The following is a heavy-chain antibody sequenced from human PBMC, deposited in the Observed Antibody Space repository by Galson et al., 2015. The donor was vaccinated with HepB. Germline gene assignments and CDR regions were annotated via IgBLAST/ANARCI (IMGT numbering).Heavy chain of an antibody. D-gene: IGHD6-13*01. CDR2: IKSKTDGGTT. CDR1: GFTFSNAW. J-gene: IGHJ4*02. V-gene: IGHV3-15*01. CDR3: TTPGPVVWGVTAAGFDY. Sequence: SLRLSCAASGFTFSNAWMSWVRQAPGKGLEWVGRIKSKTDGGTTDYAAPVKGRFTISRDDSKNTLYLQMNSLKTEDTAVYYCTTPGPVVWGVTAAGFDYWGQGTLVTVSS.